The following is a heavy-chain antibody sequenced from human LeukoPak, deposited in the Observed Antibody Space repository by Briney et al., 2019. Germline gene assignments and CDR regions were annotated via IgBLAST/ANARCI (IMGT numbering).Heavy chain of an antibody. Sequence: ASVKVSCKASGYTFTSYGIPWLRQAPGQGLEWVGWISAYNGNTNYAQKLQGRVTMPTDTSTSTAYLDLRSLRSDDTAVYYCARAEQYQLLLHWGQGTLVTVSS. D-gene: IGHD2-2*01. CDR2: ISAYNGNT. CDR1: GYTFTSYG. V-gene: IGHV1-18*01. J-gene: IGHJ4*02. CDR3: ARAEQYQLLLH.